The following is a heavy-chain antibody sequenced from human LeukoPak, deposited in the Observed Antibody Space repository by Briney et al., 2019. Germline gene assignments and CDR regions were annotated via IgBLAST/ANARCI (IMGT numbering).Heavy chain of an antibody. CDR1: GYTFTGYY. V-gene: IGHV1-2*02. CDR3: ARDRPYYYDSSGYAPWYFDL. J-gene: IGHJ2*01. Sequence: ASVKVSCKASGYTFTGYYMSWVRQAPGQGLEWMGWINPNSGDTNYAQKFQGRVTMTRDTSISTAYMELSRLRSDDTAVYYCARDRPYYYDSSGYAPWYFDLWGRGTLVTVSS. D-gene: IGHD3-22*01. CDR2: INPNSGDT.